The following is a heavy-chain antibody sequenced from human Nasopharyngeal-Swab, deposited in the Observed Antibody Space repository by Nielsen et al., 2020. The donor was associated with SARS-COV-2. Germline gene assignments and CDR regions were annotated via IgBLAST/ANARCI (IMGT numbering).Heavy chain of an antibody. Sequence: GESLKISCAASGFTFSNAWMSWVRQAPGKGLEWVGRIKSKTDGGTTDYAAPVKGRFTIPRDDSKNTLYLQMNSLKTEDTAVYYCTTDGVVITFGGVIVPDYWGQGTLVTVSS. J-gene: IGHJ4*02. CDR1: GFTFSNAW. CDR2: IKSKTDGGTT. CDR3: TTDGVVITFGGVIVPDY. D-gene: IGHD3-16*02. V-gene: IGHV3-15*01.